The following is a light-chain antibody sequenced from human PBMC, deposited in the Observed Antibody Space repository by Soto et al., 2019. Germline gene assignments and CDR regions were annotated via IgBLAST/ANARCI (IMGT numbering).Light chain of an antibody. CDR3: QQYGGSPLVT. CDR2: GAS. J-gene: IGKJ2*01. Sequence: EIVSTQSPGTLSLSPGERATLSCRASQSVSSSSLAWYQQKPGQAPRLLVYGASSRATGIPDRFSGSGSGTDFTLTISRLEPEDFAVYYCQQYGGSPLVTFGQGTKLEIK. V-gene: IGKV3-20*01. CDR1: QSVSSSS.